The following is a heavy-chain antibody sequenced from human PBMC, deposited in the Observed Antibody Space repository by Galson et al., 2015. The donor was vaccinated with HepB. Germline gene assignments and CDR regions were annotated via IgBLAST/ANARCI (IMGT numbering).Heavy chain of an antibody. Sequence: SLRLSCAASGFTFSGFGMHWVRQAPGKGLQWVALIWANGSKQHYADSVKGRFTISRDNSENTLFLQMNGLRAEDSAVYYCVREVASGWYYFDYWGQGTLVTVSS. V-gene: IGHV3-33*01. J-gene: IGHJ4*02. CDR3: VREVASGWYYFDY. D-gene: IGHD6-19*01. CDR2: IWANGSKQ. CDR1: GFTFSGFG.